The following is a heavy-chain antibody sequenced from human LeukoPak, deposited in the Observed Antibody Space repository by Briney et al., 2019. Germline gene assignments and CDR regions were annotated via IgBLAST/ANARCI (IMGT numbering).Heavy chain of an antibody. CDR3: AKDQSYDFWSGYYPGAFDI. J-gene: IGHJ3*02. CDR2: IRYDGSNK. V-gene: IGHV3-30*02. Sequence: GGSLRLSCAASGFTFSSYGMHWVRQAPGKWLEWVAFIRYDGSNKYYADSVKGRFTISRDNSKNTLYLQMNSLRAEDTAVYYCAKDQSYDFWSGYYPGAFDIWGQGTMVTVSS. D-gene: IGHD3-3*01. CDR1: GFTFSSYG.